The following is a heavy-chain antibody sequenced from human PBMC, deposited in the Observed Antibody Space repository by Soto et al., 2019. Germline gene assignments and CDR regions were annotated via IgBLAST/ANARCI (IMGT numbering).Heavy chain of an antibody. CDR2: IYYSGST. CDR3: ARDATVTTGFDY. Sequence: QVQLQESGPGLVKPSETLSLTCTVSGGSISSYYWSWIRQPPGKGLEWIGYIYYSGSTNYNPSLKSRVTISVDTSKNQFSLKLSSVTAADTAVYYCARDATVTTGFDYWGQGTLVTVSS. CDR1: GGSISSYY. V-gene: IGHV4-59*01. D-gene: IGHD4-17*01. J-gene: IGHJ4*02.